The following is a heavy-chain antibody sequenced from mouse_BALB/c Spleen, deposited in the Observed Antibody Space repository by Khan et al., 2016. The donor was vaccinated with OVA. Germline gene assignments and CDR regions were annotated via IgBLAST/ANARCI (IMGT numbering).Heavy chain of an antibody. CDR1: GFSLTSYG. D-gene: IGHD2-3*01. CDR3: ARGDGYYEEAMDY. CDR2: IWAGGST. V-gene: IGHV2-9*02. Sequence: QVQLKESGPGLVAPSQSLSITCTVSGFSLTSYGIHWVRQPPGKGLEWLGVIWAGGSTNYNSALMSRLSISKDNSKSQVFLKMNSLQTDDTAMYYCARGDGYYEEAMDYWDQGTSVTVSS. J-gene: IGHJ4*01.